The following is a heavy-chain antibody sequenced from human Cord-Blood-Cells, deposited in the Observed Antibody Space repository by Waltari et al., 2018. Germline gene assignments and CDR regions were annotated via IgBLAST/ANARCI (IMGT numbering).Heavy chain of an antibody. CDR3: ARHDNYNWFDP. J-gene: IGHJ5*02. V-gene: IGHV4-39*01. Sequence: QLQPQQSGPGLVMPSVSLCLTCAGSGGSITSSSSFWGWIRQPPGKGLEWIGSIYYSGSTYYNPSLKSRVTISIDTSKNQFSLKLSSVTAADTAVYYCARHDNYNWFDPWGQGTLVTVSS. D-gene: IGHD1-20*01. CDR2: IYYSGST. CDR1: GGSITSSSSF.